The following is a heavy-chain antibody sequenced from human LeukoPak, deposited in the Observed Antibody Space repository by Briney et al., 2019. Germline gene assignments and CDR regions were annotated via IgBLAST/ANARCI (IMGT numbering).Heavy chain of an antibody. V-gene: IGHV4-38-2*02. D-gene: IGHD3-10*01. CDR1: GYSISSGYY. J-gene: IGHJ4*02. CDR3: ATRMVRGVVDY. CDR2: IYYSGST. Sequence: SETLSLTCTVSGYSISSGYYWGWSRQPPGKGLGWIGIIYYSGSTYYNPSLKSRVTISVDTSKNQFSLKLSSVTAADTAVYYCATRMVRGVVDYWGQGTLVTVSS.